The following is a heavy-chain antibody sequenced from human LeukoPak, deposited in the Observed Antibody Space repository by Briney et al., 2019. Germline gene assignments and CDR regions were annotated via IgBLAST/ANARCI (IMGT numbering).Heavy chain of an antibody. CDR1: GGSISSSSYY. J-gene: IGHJ5*02. CDR2: IYYSGST. D-gene: IGHD3-16*01. Sequence: SETLSLTRTVSGGSISSSSYYWGWIRQPPGKGLEWIGSIYYSGSTYYNPSLKSRVTISVDTSKNQFSLKLSSVTAADTAVYYCASGGWVYNWFDPWGQGTLVTVSS. CDR3: ASGGWVYNWFDP. V-gene: IGHV4-39*01.